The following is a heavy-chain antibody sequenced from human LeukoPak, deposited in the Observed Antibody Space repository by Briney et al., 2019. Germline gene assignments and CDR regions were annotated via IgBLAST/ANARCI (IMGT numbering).Heavy chain of an antibody. CDR3: ARVRSGYSHENYFDY. CDR2: ISSSSSYI. V-gene: IGHV3-21*01. Sequence: PGGSLRLSCAASGFTFSSYGMNWVRQAPGKGLEWVSSISSSSSYIYYADSVKGRFTISRDNAKDSLYLQMNSLRAEDTAVYYCARVRSGYSHENYFDYWGQGTLVTVSS. J-gene: IGHJ4*02. D-gene: IGHD5-18*01. CDR1: GFTFSSYG.